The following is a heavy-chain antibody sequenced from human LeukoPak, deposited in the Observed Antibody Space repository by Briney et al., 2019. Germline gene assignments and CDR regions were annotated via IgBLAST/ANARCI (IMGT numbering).Heavy chain of an antibody. CDR3: ARGYVSPDAFDV. D-gene: IGHD3-16*01. V-gene: IGHV3-53*01. CDR1: GFTVSSNF. J-gene: IGHJ3*01. CDR2: IYSGGST. Sequence: GGSLRLSCAASGFTVSSNFMSWVRQAPGKGLEWVSIIYSGGSTYYADSVKGRFTISRDNSKNTLYLQMNSLRAEDTAVYYCARGYVSPDAFDVWGQGTMVTVS.